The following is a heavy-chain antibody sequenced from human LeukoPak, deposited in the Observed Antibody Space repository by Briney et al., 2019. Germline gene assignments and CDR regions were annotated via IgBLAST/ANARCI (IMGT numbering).Heavy chain of an antibody. CDR3: ARVGSSSPSLFYYYGMDV. CDR2: IWYDGSNK. D-gene: IGHD6-6*01. J-gene: IGHJ6*02. Sequence: PGGSLRLSCAASGFTFSGYGMHWVRQAPGKGLEWVAVIWYDGSNKHYADSVKGRFTISRDNSKNTLYLQMNSLRAEDTAVYYCARVGSSSPSLFYYYGMDVWGQGTTVTVSS. V-gene: IGHV3-33*01. CDR1: GFTFSGYG.